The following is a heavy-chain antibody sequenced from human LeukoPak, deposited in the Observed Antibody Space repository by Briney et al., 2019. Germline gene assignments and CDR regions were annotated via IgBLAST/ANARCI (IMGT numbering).Heavy chain of an antibody. J-gene: IGHJ4*02. CDR3: ARDGSFTSAAPDY. CDR2: ITTGGNT. Sequence: GGSLRLSCAASEFTFSNYPMSWVRQAPGKGLEWVSAITTGGNTYYADSVKGRFTVSRDNSKNTLYLQMNSLRAEDTAVYYCARDGSFTSAAPDYWGQGTLVTVSS. D-gene: IGHD2-2*01. CDR1: EFTFSNYP. V-gene: IGHV3-23*01.